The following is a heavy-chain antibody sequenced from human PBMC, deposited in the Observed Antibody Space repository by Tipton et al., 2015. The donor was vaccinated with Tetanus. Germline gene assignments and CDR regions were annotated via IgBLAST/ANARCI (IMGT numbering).Heavy chain of an antibody. D-gene: IGHD3-3*01. CDR2: IFYGGTT. CDR1: GDSITSFY. Sequence: TLSLTCTVSGDSITSFYWSWIRQPPGKGLEWIGYIFYGGTTNYNPSLKSRVTISLDTSKNQFSLQLASVTAADTAMYFCARANYDSSKKGPFDSWGQGILGIVSA. CDR3: ARANYDSSKKGPFDS. J-gene: IGHJ4*02. V-gene: IGHV4-59*01.